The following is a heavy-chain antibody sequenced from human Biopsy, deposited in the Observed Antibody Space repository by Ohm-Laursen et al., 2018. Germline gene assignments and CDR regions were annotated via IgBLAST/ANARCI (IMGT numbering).Heavy chain of an antibody. CDR1: EFNVARNH. Sequence: SLTLSCTDSEFNVARNHMNWVRQALGKGLEWVSMIHGSGRTDYADSVKGRFTVSRDNSKDTVYLQMNALRVDDTAMDYCAGAGGHSFWGQGALVTVSS. V-gene: IGHV3-66*01. CDR2: IHGSGRT. D-gene: IGHD3-16*01. CDR3: AGAGGHSF. J-gene: IGHJ4*02.